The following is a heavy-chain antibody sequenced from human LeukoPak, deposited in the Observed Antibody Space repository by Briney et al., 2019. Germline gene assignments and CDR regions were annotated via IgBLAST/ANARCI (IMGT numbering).Heavy chain of an antibody. CDR1: GFTFDDYA. CDR3: AKDSSSLDRLNDPTFGFDY. D-gene: IGHD6-6*01. CDR2: ISWNSGSI. J-gene: IGHJ4*02. V-gene: IGHV3-9*01. Sequence: TGGSLRLSCAASGFTFDDYAMHWVRQAPGKGLEWVSGISWNSGSIGYEDSVKGRFTVSRDNAKNSLYLQVNSLRAEDTALYYCAKDSSSLDRLNDPTFGFDYWGQGTLVTVSS.